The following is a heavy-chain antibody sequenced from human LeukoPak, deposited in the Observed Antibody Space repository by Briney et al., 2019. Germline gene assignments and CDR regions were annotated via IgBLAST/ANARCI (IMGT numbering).Heavy chain of an antibody. CDR1: GYSFTNYW. Sequence: GESLKISCEDSGYSFTNYWIGWVRQMPGKGLEWMGIIHSADSNTKYSPSFQGQVTISADKSISTAYLQWSGLKASDTAMYYCAGARHGDYRWDYWGQGTLVTLSS. V-gene: IGHV5-51*01. CDR2: IHSADSNT. J-gene: IGHJ4*02. CDR3: AGARHGDYRWDY. D-gene: IGHD4-17*01.